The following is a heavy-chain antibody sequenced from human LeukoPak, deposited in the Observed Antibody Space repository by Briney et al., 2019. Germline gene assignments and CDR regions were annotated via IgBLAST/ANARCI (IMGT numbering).Heavy chain of an antibody. Sequence: SETLSLTCTVSGFSISSGHYWGWVRQPPGAGLEWIGSVYQSGTTYYNPSLKSRVTTSVDMSKNQFSLRLRPVTAADTAVYYCARIFIRNGYSSYFDYWGQGTLVTVSS. D-gene: IGHD5-18*01. CDR2: VYQSGTT. CDR3: ARIFIRNGYSSYFDY. J-gene: IGHJ4*02. CDR1: GFSISSGHY. V-gene: IGHV4-38-2*02.